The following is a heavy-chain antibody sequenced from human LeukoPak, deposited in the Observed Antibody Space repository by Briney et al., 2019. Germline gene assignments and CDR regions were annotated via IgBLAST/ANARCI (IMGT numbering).Heavy chain of an antibody. CDR3: ARGDDFSGDH. V-gene: IGHV3-7*04. Sequence: GGSLRLSCAVSGFTFSKFWMSWVRQAPGRGLEWVANIHPEGNEKYHVESVKGRFTISRDNAKNLLFLQMNGLRVEDTAVYYCARGDDFSGDHWGQGALVTVSS. CDR1: GFTFSKFW. D-gene: IGHD1-1*01. CDR2: IHPEGNEK. J-gene: IGHJ4*02.